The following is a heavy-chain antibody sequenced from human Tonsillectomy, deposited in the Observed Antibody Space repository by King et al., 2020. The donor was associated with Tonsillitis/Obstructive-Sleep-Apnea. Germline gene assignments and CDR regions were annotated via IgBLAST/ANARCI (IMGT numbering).Heavy chain of an antibody. CDR1: GGSFSGYY. Sequence: VQLQQWGAGLLKPSETLSLTCAVYGGSFSGYYWSWIRQPPGKGLEWIGEINHSGSTNYNPSLKSRVTISVDTSKTQFSLNLSSVTAADTAVYYCGRIKAHAFDIWGQGTMVTISS. J-gene: IGHJ3*02. CDR2: INHSGST. CDR3: GRIKAHAFDI. V-gene: IGHV4-34*01.